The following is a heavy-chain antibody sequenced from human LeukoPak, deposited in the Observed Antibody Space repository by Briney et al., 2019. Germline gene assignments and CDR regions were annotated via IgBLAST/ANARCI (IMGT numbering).Heavy chain of an antibody. D-gene: IGHD3-16*02. V-gene: IGHV4-34*01. J-gene: IGHJ5*02. CDR1: GGSFSGYY. Sequence: SETLSLTCAVYGGSFSGYYWSWIRQPPGKGLEWIGEINHSGSTYYNPSLKSRVTISVDTSKNQFSLKLSSVTAADTAVYYCAREIGGGYPQDNWFDPWGQGTLVTVSS. CDR2: INHSGST. CDR3: AREIGGGYPQDNWFDP.